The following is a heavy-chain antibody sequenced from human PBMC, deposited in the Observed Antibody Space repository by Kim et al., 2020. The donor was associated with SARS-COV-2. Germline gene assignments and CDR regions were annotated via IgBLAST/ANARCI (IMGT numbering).Heavy chain of an antibody. CDR2: VYYSGTT. Sequence: SETLSLTCTVSGGSINNSSYYWGWIRQPPGKGLEWIGSVYYSGTTYYTPSLKSRVTISVDTSNNHFSLRLSSVTAADTAVYYCASLRSGVGWLDPWGQGT. CDR1: GGSINNSSYY. V-gene: IGHV4-39*02. J-gene: IGHJ5*02. CDR3: ASLRSGVGWLDP. D-gene: IGHD5-12*01.